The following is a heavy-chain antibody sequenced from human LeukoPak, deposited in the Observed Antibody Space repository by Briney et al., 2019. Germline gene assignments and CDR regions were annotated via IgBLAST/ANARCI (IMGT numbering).Heavy chain of an antibody. CDR3: ARAHRSRAFDY. CDR1: GFTFSSYW. Sequence: GGSLRLSCAASGFTFSSYWMSWVRQAPGKGLEWVANIKQDGSEKYYGDSVKGRFTISRDNAKNSLYLQMNSLRAEDTAVYYCARAHRSRAFDYWGQGTLVTVSS. D-gene: IGHD1-14*01. CDR2: IKQDGSEK. J-gene: IGHJ4*02. V-gene: IGHV3-7*01.